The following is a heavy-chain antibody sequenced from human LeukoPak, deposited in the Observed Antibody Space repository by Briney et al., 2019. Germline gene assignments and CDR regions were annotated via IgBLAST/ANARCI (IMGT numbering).Heavy chain of an antibody. CDR2: INHSGST. D-gene: IGHD4-23*01. Sequence: SETLSLTCAVYGGSFSGYYWSWIRQPPGKGLEWIGEINHSGSTNYNPSLKSRVTISVDTSKNQFSLKLSSVTAADTAVYYCARGGGPRQFDYWGQGTLVTVSS. CDR1: GGSFSGYY. V-gene: IGHV4-34*01. J-gene: IGHJ4*02. CDR3: ARGGGPRQFDY.